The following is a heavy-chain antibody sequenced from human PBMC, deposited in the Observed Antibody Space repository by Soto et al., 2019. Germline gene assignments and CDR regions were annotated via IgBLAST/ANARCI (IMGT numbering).Heavy chain of an antibody. CDR3: ARGVTGTPQWFDP. CDR2: INAGNGNI. D-gene: IGHD1-7*01. V-gene: IGHV1-3*01. CDR1: GYTFTRYA. Sequence: ASVKVSCKASGYTFTRYAIFWVRQAPGHRLEWMGWINAGNGNIRYSQKFQDRITISVDRSKNQFSLKLSSVTAADTAVYYCARGVTGTPQWFDPWGQGTLVTVSS. J-gene: IGHJ5*02.